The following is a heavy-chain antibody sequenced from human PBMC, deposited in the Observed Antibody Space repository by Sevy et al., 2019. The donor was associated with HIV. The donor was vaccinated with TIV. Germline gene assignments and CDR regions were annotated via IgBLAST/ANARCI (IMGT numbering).Heavy chain of an antibody. CDR2: TYYRSKWNT. V-gene: IGHV6-1*01. Sequence: SQTLSLTCVISGDSVSSNRAAWNWIRQSPSRGLEWLGRTYYRSKWNTDYAVSVKSRITINPDTSKNQVSLQLNSVTPEDTAVYYCTRGAHSLDYWGQGTLVTVSS. J-gene: IGHJ4*02. CDR1: GDSVSSNRAA. D-gene: IGHD2-15*01. CDR3: TRGAHSLDY.